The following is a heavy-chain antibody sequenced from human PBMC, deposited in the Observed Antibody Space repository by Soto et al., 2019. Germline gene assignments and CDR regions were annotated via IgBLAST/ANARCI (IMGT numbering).Heavy chain of an antibody. CDR2: IIPIFGTA. Sequence: QVQLVQSGAEVKKPGSSVKVSCKASGGTFSSYSINWVRQAPGQGLEWMGEIIPIFGTANYAQKFQGRVTISADESTSTAYMELSSLRSEDMAVYCCARDGGRHSGGMDYWGQGTLVTVSS. J-gene: IGHJ4*02. V-gene: IGHV1-69*01. CDR1: GGTFSSYS. D-gene: IGHD1-26*01. CDR3: ARDGGRHSGGMDY.